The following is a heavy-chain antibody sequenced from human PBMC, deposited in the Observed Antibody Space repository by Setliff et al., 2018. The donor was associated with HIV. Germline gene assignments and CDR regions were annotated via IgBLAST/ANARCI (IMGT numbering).Heavy chain of an antibody. V-gene: IGHV1-18*01. CDR2: ISANNGSS. Sequence: ASVMVSCKSSGYTFTKYGITWVRQAPGQGLEWMGWISANNGSSYFAQKLQDRVTMTSDTSTSTAYMELRSLRSDDTAVYYCARVRERVTIFGVVRDFDSWGQGTLVTVSS. J-gene: IGHJ4*02. D-gene: IGHD3-3*01. CDR3: ARVRERVTIFGVVRDFDS. CDR1: GYTFTKYG.